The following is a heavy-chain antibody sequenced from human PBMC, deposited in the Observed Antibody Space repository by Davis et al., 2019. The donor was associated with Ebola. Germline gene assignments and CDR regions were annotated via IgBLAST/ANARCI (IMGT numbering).Heavy chain of an antibody. V-gene: IGHV3-7*01. CDR2: IKQDGSEK. Sequence: GESLKISCAASGFTFSSYWMSWVRQAPGKGLEWVANIKQDGSEKYYVDSVKGRFTISRDNSKNTVYLQMNSLRAEDTAVYYCARDRGYSYGTGNYYYGMDVWGQGTTVTVSS. CDR3: ARDRGYSYGTGNYYYGMDV. D-gene: IGHD5-18*01. J-gene: IGHJ6*02. CDR1: GFTFSSYW.